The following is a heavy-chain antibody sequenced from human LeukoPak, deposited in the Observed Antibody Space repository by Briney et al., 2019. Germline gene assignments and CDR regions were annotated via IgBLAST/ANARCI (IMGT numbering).Heavy chain of an antibody. Sequence: SETLSLTCGAYGESFDGYYWTWIRQSPGKGLEWIGEISHSGSTNYNPSLKSRVTISADTSKKQFSLKLTSVTAEDTGVYYCARQNCVNAACPVDSWGQGTLVTVSS. V-gene: IGHV4-34*01. CDR1: GESFDGYY. D-gene: IGHD2-8*01. J-gene: IGHJ4*02. CDR3: ARQNCVNAACPVDS. CDR2: ISHSGST.